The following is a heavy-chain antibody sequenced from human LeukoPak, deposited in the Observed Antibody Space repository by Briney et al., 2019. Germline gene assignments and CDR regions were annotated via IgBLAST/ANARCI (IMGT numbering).Heavy chain of an antibody. Sequence: PSETLSLTCAVSGGSISSGGYSWSRIRQPPGKGLEWIGYIYHSGSTYYNPSLKSRVTISVDRSKNQFSLKLSSVTAADTAVYYCAGRRSGYYYYWGQGTLVTVSS. D-gene: IGHD3-22*01. V-gene: IGHV4-30-2*01. J-gene: IGHJ4*02. CDR3: AGRRSGYYYY. CDR2: IYHSGST. CDR1: GGSISSGGYS.